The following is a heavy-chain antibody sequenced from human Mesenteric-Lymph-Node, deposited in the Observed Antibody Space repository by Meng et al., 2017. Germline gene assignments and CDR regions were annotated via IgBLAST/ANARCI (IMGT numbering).Heavy chain of an antibody. CDR1: GYSLTNYW. CDR3: ARQGDGCCSRSDCYGLSEALEI. J-gene: IGHJ3*02. CDR2: IHPDTSET. Sequence: GASLKISCKGSGYSLTNYWIGWVRQMPGKGLEWMGIIHPDTSETRYSPSFQGQVTMSADKSINTADLQWRSLKASDTAMYYCARQGDGCCSRSDCYGLSEALEIWGPGTMVTVS. D-gene: IGHD2-2*01. V-gene: IGHV5-51*01.